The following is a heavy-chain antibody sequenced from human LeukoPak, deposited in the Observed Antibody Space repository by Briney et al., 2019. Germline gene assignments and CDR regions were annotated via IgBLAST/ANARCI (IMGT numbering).Heavy chain of an antibody. CDR3: ARVLVVVAATDHDAFDI. J-gene: IGHJ3*02. V-gene: IGHV3-21*01. CDR2: ISSSSSYI. Sequence: GGSLRLSCAASGFTYSSYSMNWVRQAPGEGLEWVSSISSSSSYIYYADSVKGRFTISRDNAKNSLYLQMNSLRAEDTAVYYCARVLVVVAATDHDAFDIWGQGTMVTVSS. D-gene: IGHD2-15*01. CDR1: GFTYSSYS.